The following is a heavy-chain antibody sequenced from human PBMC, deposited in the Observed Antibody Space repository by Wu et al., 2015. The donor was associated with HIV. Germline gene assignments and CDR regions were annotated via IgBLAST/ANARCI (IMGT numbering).Heavy chain of an antibody. Sequence: QVQLVQSGAEVKKPGSSVKVSCKASGVTLSSFAFTWVRQAPGQGLEWMGWINPNSGGTNYAQKFLGRVTMTRDTSISTAYMELRSLRSDDTAVYYCVRDQQWPTEYYHYYGMDVWGQGTTVTVSS. CDR1: GVTLSSFA. V-gene: IGHV1-2*02. CDR3: VRDQQWPTEYYHYYGMDV. CDR2: INPNSGGT. D-gene: IGHD6-19*01. J-gene: IGHJ6*02.